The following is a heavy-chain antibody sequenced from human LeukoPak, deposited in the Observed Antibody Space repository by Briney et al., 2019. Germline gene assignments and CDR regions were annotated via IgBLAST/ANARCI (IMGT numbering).Heavy chain of an antibody. CDR2: IYHSGST. V-gene: IGHV4-30-2*01. D-gene: IGHD5-18*01. Sequence: PSQTLSLTCAVSGGSIISGCYSWSLIRQPPGKVLEWIGYIYHSGSTYYNPSLKSRVTISVDRSKNQFSLKLSSVTAADTAVYYCASSAAMADGFDYWGQGTLVTVSS. J-gene: IGHJ4*02. CDR1: GGSIISGCYS. CDR3: ASSAAMADGFDY.